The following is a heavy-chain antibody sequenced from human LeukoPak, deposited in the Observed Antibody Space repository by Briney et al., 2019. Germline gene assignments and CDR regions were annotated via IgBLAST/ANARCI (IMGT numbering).Heavy chain of an antibody. Sequence: PGGSLRLSCAASGFIFSSFGMHWVRQAPGKGLEWAAFIHYDGSGVHYADSVKGRFTISRDNSKNTLYLQMNSLREEDTAVYYCVRGLISAAGTFDYWGQGTLVTVSS. CDR3: VRGLISAAGTFDY. J-gene: IGHJ4*02. CDR2: IHYDGSGV. D-gene: IGHD6-13*01. V-gene: IGHV3-30*02. CDR1: GFIFSSFG.